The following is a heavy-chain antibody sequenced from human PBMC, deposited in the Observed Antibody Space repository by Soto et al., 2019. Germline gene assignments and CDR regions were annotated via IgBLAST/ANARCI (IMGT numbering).Heavy chain of an antibody. J-gene: IGHJ4*02. Sequence: ASVKVSCKASGYTFTSYYMHWLRQAPGQGLEWMGIINPSGGSTSYAQKFQGRVTMTRDTSTSTVYMELSSLRSEDTAVYYCARKVPDYYFDYWGQGTLVTVSS. CDR3: ARKVPDYYFDY. D-gene: IGHD2-21*02. CDR1: GYTFTSYY. V-gene: IGHV1-46*01. CDR2: INPSGGST.